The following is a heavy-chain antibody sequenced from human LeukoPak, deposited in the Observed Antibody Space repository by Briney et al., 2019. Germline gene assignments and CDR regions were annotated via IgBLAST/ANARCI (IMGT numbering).Heavy chain of an antibody. D-gene: IGHD5-18*01. CDR2: INSDGSST. Sequence: GGSLRLSCAASGFTFSSYRMHWVRQAPGEGLVWVSSINSDGSSTDYADSVKGRFAISRDNAKNTLYLQMNSLRAEDTAVYYCARGVDTAMVTGGYNWFDPWGQGTLVTVSS. CDR1: GFTFSSYR. J-gene: IGHJ5*02. V-gene: IGHV3-74*01. CDR3: ARGVDTAMVTGGYNWFDP.